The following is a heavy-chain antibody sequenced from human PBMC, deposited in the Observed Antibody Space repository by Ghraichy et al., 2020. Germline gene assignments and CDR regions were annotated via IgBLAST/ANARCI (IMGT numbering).Heavy chain of an antibody. CDR1: GLIFSSYA. CDR3: AKEDAVSAVPDY. CDR2: IAGSGGNT. V-gene: IGHV3-23*01. D-gene: IGHD2-15*01. J-gene: IGHJ4*02. Sequence: LSLTCAASGLIFSSYAMTWVRQAPGKGLEWVSAIAGSGGNTYYADFAEGRFTISRDNSRNTLYLQMNSLRAEDTAVYYCAKEDAVSAVPDYWGQGTLVTGSS.